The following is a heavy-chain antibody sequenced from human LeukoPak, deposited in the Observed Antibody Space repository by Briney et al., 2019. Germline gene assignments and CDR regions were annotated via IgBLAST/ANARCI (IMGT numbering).Heavy chain of an antibody. J-gene: IGHJ1*01. Sequence: ASVKVSCKASGYTFTSYGISWVRQAPGQGLEWMGWISAYNGNTNHAQKLQGRVTMTTDTSTSTAYMELRSLRSDDTAVYYCARDRYCSSTSCYAPEYFQHWGQGTLVTVSS. CDR2: ISAYNGNT. CDR3: ARDRYCSSTSCYAPEYFQH. D-gene: IGHD2-2*01. V-gene: IGHV1-18*04. CDR1: GYTFTSYG.